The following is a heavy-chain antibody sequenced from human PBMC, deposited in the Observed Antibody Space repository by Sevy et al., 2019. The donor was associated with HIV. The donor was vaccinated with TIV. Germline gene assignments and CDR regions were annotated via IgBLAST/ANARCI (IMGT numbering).Heavy chain of an antibody. J-gene: IGHJ4*02. Sequence: GGSLRLPCAASGFTFSSYGMHWVRQAPGKGLEWVAVIGYDGSNKYYADSVKGRFTISRDNSKNTLYLQMNSLRAEDTAVYYCARDNYYDSSGYYSNFDYWGQGTLVTVSS. CDR3: ARDNYYDSSGYYSNFDY. CDR1: GFTFSSYG. D-gene: IGHD3-22*01. V-gene: IGHV3-33*01. CDR2: IGYDGSNK.